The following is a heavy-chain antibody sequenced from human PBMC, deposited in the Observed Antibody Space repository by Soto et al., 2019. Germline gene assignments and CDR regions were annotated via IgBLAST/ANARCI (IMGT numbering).Heavy chain of an antibody. V-gene: IGHV3-53*01. CDR2: IYSGGST. CDR3: ARYKATYDSSGYYDY. CDR1: GFTVSSNY. D-gene: IGHD3-22*01. J-gene: IGHJ4*02. Sequence: GGSLRLSCAASGFTVSSNYMSWVRQAPGKGLEWVSVIYSGGSTYYADSVKGRFTISRDNSKNTLYLQMNSLRAEDTAVYYCARYKATYDSSGYYDYWGQGT.